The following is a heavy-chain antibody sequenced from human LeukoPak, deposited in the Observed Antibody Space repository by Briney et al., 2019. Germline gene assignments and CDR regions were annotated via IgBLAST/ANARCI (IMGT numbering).Heavy chain of an antibody. Sequence: VASVKVSCKASGYTFTSYGVSWVRQAPGQGLEWMGWISAYNGNTNYAQNLQGRVTMTTDTSTSTAYMEPRSLRSDDTAVYYCARGSGIATTGLTADSWGQGTLVTVSS. CDR3: ARGSGIATTGLTADS. CDR1: GYTFTSYG. V-gene: IGHV1-18*01. J-gene: IGHJ4*02. D-gene: IGHD6-13*01. CDR2: ISAYNGNT.